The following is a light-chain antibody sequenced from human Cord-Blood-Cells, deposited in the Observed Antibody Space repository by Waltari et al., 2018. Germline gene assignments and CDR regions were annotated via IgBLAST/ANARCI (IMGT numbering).Light chain of an antibody. CDR1: QSVSSCY. Sequence: EIVLTQSPGTLSLSPGERATLSCRASQSVSSCYLAWYQHKPGQAPRLLVYGASGSATGIPDRFSGSGSGTDFTLTISRLEPEDFAVYYCQQYGSSPETFGQGTKVEIK. CDR3: QQYGSSPET. J-gene: IGKJ1*01. V-gene: IGKV3-20*01. CDR2: GAS.